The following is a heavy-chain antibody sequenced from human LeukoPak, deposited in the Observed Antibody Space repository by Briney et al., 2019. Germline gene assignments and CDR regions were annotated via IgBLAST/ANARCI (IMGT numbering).Heavy chain of an antibody. D-gene: IGHD3-22*01. Sequence: ASVKVSCKASGYTFTSYGITGVRQAPGQGLEWMGWISAYNGNTNYAEKFQGRVTMTTDTSTRTAYMEVRSLRSDDTAVYYCARDHRWDYYDSSGYYFFDCWGQGTLVTVSS. CDR3: ARDHRWDYYDSSGYYFFDC. CDR2: ISAYNGNT. J-gene: IGHJ4*02. V-gene: IGHV1-18*01. CDR1: GYTFTSYG.